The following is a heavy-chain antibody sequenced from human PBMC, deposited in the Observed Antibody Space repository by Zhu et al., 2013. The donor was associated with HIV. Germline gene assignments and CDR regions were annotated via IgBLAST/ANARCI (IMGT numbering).Heavy chain of an antibody. CDR3: TRAPIRVLGVAGPYYFDP. J-gene: IGHJ4*02. V-gene: IGHV1-18*01. D-gene: IGHD6-19*01. CDR1: GYTFTSYG. Sequence: QVQLVQSGTEVKKPGASVKVSCTASGYTFTSYGISWVRQAPGQGLEWMGWISGYNGDTNYAQKLQGRVIMTTDTSTNTAYLDLTTLRSEDTAIYYCTRAPIRVLGVAGPYYFDPWGQGTLVTVSS. CDR2: ISGYNGDT.